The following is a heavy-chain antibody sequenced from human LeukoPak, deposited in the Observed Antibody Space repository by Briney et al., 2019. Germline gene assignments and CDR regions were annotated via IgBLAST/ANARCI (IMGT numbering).Heavy chain of an antibody. Sequence: SGTLSLTCTVSGGSISSGGHYWSWIRQPVGKGLEWIGRIYTSGSTYYNPSLKSRVTISVDTSKNQFSLKLSSVTAADTAVYYCARHVSYYYYMDVWGKGTTVTVSS. CDR2: IYTSGST. D-gene: IGHD2-8*01. CDR3: ARHVSYYYYMDV. CDR1: GGSISSGGHY. V-gene: IGHV4-61*02. J-gene: IGHJ6*03.